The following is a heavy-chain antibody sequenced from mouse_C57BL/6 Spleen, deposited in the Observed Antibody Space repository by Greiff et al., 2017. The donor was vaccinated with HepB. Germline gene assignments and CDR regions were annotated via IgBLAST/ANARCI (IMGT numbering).Heavy chain of an antibody. J-gene: IGHJ4*01. V-gene: IGHV5-6*02. CDR3: ARRYSNYDYAMDY. D-gene: IGHD2-5*01. CDR2: ISSGGSYT. CDR1: GFTFSSYG. Sequence: EVMLVESGGDLVKPGGSLKLSCAASGFTFSSYGMSWVRQTPDKRLEWVATISSGGSYTYYPDSVKGRFTISRDNAKNTLYLQMSSLKSEDTAMYYCARRYSNYDYAMDYWGQGTSVTVSS.